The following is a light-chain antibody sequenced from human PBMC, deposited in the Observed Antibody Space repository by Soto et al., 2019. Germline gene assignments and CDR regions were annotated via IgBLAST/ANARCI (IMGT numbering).Light chain of an antibody. CDR2: EVN. CDR3: CSFAGGDKFYV. CDR1: SSDFGGYDY. J-gene: IGLJ1*01. V-gene: IGLV2-8*01. Sequence: QSALTRPPSASGSPGQSVTISCTGTSSDFGGYDYVSWYQQHPGKAPKLIIYEVNKRPSGVPDRFSASKSGNTASLTVSGLQAEDEADYYCCSFAGGDKFYVFGTGTKVTVL.